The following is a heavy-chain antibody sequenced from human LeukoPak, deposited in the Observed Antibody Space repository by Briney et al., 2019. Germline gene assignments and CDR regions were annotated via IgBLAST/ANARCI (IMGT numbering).Heavy chain of an antibody. CDR1: GYSFTSYG. D-gene: IGHD3-22*01. V-gene: IGHV1-18*01. CDR2: ISTYDGNT. Sequence: ASVNVSCKASGYSFTSYGISWVRQAPGQGLEWMGWISTYDGNTNFAQNVQGRVTMSTDSSTRTAYMELTSLRSDDTAVYYCAKSGASSGYYPIDYWGPGTLVSLSS. CDR3: AKSGASSGYYPIDY. J-gene: IGHJ4*02.